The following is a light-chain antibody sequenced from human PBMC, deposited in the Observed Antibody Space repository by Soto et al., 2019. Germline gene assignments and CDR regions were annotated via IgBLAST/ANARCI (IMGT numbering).Light chain of an antibody. V-gene: IGLV3-21*02. CDR1: SIGSKS. J-gene: IGLJ1*01. CDR3: QVWDTRSEHYV. CDR2: DDS. Sequence: SYELTQSPSVSVAPGQTVTITCGGSSIGSKSAHWYQQKPGQAPVLVVYDDSDRRSGIPERFSGSNSGNTATLTITRVEAGDEADYHCQVWDTRSEHYVFGPGTKLTVL.